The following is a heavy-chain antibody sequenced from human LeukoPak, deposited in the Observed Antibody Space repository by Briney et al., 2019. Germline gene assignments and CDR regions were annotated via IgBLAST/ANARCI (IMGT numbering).Heavy chain of an antibody. CDR2: ISGRGGNT. CDR1: GLTFSSYA. Sequence: PGGSLRPSCAASGLTFSSYAMSWVRQARGRGLEWVSAISGRGGNTYYADSVKGRFTISRDNYKNPQYLPVTSLSAADTAVYYCANLILGHPGGVCGMDVWGQGTTVTVSS. J-gene: IGHJ6*02. CDR3: ANLILGHPGGVCGMDV. V-gene: IGHV3-23*01. D-gene: IGHD2-15*01.